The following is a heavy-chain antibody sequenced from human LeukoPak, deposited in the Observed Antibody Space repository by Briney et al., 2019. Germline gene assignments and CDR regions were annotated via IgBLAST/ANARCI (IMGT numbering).Heavy chain of an antibody. V-gene: IGHV1-18*01. CDR1: GYTFTSYG. CDR2: ISAYNGDT. J-gene: IGHJ4*02. D-gene: IGHD1-1*01. Sequence: ASVKVSCKASGYTFTSYGISWVRQAPGQGLEWMGLISAYNGDTNYAQKLQGRVTMTTDTSTSTAYMELRSLRSDDTAVYYCARTVQLERRSVYDYWGQGTLVTVSS. CDR3: ARTVQLERRSVYDY.